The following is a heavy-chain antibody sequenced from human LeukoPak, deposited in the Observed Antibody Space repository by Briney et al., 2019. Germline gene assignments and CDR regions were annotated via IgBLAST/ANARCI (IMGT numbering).Heavy chain of an antibody. D-gene: IGHD3-22*01. CDR3: ARGTYDSSGYYYVLPYYYYYYMDV. CDR1: GYTFTSYD. V-gene: IGHV1-8*01. J-gene: IGHJ6*03. CDR2: MNPNSGNT. Sequence: ASVKVSCKASGYTFTSYDINWVRQATGQGLEWMGWMNPNSGNTGYAQKFQGRVTMTRNTSISTAYMKLSSLRSEDTAVYYCARGTYDSSGYYYVLPYYYYYYMDVWGKGTTVTVSS.